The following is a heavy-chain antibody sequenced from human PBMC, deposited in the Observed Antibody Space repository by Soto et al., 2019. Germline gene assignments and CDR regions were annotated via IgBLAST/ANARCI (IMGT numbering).Heavy chain of an antibody. J-gene: IGHJ6*02. CDR2: TYYRSKWYN. D-gene: IGHD3-10*01. Sequence: SQTLSLTCAISGDSVSSNSAAWNWIRQFPSRGLEWLGRTYYRSKWYNDYAVSVKSRITINPDTSKNQFSLQLNSVTPEDTAVYYCARGKGAPYYYYYGMDVWGQGTTVTVSS. CDR3: ARGKGAPYYYYYGMDV. V-gene: IGHV6-1*01. CDR1: GDSVSSNSAA.